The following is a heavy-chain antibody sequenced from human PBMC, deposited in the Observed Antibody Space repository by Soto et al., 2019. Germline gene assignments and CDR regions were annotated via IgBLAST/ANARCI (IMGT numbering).Heavy chain of an antibody. CDR3: VRHSGKIESSVVPRSLDX. D-gene: IGHD2-21*01. J-gene: IGHJ4*02. CDR2: IYARDSDT. CDR1: GYTFTNYW. V-gene: IGHV5-51*01. Sequence: GESLKISCEASGYTFTNYWIGWVRQMPGTGLEWMVIIYARDSDTRYSPSFQDQVTMSVYKYICTAYLQWSSLKASDTAMYDCVRHSGKIESSVVPRSLDXWGQGTPVTRS.